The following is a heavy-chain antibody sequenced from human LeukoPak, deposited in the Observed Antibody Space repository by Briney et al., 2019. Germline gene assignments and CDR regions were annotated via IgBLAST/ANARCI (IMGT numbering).Heavy chain of an antibody. CDR3: AKAKYDYGDPVGWFDP. CDR2: ILGCGSRT. D-gene: IGHD4-17*01. J-gene: IGHJ5*02. V-gene: IGHV3-23*01. Sequence: PGGSLRLSCAPSGFTFSRHAVSCVRQAPGKGMEWVSAILGCGSRTYEADSVKSRFTNARDNSKNTLYLQMNSLRAQDTAFYYGAKAKYDYGDPVGWFDPWGQGTLVTVSS. CDR1: GFTFSRHA.